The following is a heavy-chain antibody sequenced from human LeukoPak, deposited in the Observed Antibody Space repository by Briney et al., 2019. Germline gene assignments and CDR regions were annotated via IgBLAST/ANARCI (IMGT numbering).Heavy chain of an antibody. V-gene: IGHV4-34*01. CDR3: ARVDPDSSSTLEVFDY. J-gene: IGHJ4*02. CDR1: GGSFSGYY. Sequence: SETLSLTCAVYGGSFSGYYWSWIRQPPGKGLEWIGEINHRGGTNYNPSLKSRVTMSVDTSTNQFSLKLSSVTAADTAVYYCARVDPDSSSTLEVFDYWGQGTLVTVSS. D-gene: IGHD6-6*01. CDR2: INHRGGT.